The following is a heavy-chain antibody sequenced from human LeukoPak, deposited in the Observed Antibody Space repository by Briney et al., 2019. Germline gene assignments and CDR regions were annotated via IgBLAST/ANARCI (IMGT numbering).Heavy chain of an antibody. J-gene: IGHJ3*02. Sequence: SETLSLTCAVYGGSFSGYYWSWIRQPPGKGLEWIGETNHSGSANYNPSLKSRVTISVDTSKNQFSLKLSSVTAADTAVYYCARRKISYAFDIWGQGTMVTVSS. CDR3: ARRKISYAFDI. CDR1: GGSFSGYY. D-gene: IGHD3-10*01. V-gene: IGHV4-34*01. CDR2: TNHSGSA.